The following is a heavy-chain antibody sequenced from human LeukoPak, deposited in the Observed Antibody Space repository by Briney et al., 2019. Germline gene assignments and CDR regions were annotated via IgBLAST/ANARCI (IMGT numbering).Heavy chain of an antibody. CDR3: ARGSGYVREDFDY. Sequence: SETLSLTCTVSGGSISSDDSYWSWIRQAPGKGLEWIGYIYYSGNTHYNPSLKSRVTMSVDTSTNQFSLRLSSVTAADTAVYYCARGSGYVREDFDYWGQGTLVTVSS. V-gene: IGHV4-30-4*01. D-gene: IGHD5-12*01. J-gene: IGHJ4*02. CDR2: IYYSGNT. CDR1: GGSISSDDSY.